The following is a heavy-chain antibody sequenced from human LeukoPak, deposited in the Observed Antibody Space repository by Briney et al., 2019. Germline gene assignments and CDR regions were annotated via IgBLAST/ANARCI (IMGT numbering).Heavy chain of an antibody. CDR3: AKVEAVAVAGGIDY. J-gene: IGHJ4*02. Sequence: PGGSLRLSCAASGFTFDDYAMHWVRQAPGKGLEWVSGISWNSGSIGYADSVKGRFTISRDNAKNSLYLQMNSLRAEDTAVYYCAKVEAVAVAGGIDYWGQGTLVTVSS. V-gene: IGHV3-9*01. CDR1: GFTFDDYA. D-gene: IGHD6-19*01. CDR2: ISWNSGSI.